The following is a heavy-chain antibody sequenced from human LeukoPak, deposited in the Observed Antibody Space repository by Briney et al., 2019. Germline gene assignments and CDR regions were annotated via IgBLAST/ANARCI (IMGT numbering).Heavy chain of an antibody. CDR2: IYYSGST. D-gene: IGHD1-26*01. Sequence: PSETLSLTCTVSGGSISSYYWSWIRRPPGKGLEWIGYIYYSGSTNYNPSLKSRVTISVDTSKNQFSLKLSSVTAADTAVYYCARGPKEWELLWYFDLWGRGTLVTVSS. V-gene: IGHV4-59*01. CDR1: GGSISSYY. CDR3: ARGPKEWELLWYFDL. J-gene: IGHJ2*01.